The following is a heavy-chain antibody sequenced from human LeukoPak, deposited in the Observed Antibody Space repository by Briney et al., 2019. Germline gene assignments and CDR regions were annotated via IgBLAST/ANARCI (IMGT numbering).Heavy chain of an antibody. J-gene: IGHJ5*02. CDR2: INPSGGST. CDR3: ARDGFQGTIFGVVDWFDP. CDR1: GYTFTSYY. Sequence: GASVKVSCKASGYTFTSYYMHWVRQAPGQGLEWMGLINPSGGSTSYAQKFQGRVTMTRDTSTSTVYMELSSLRSEDTAVYYCARDGFQGTIFGVVDWFDPWGQGTLVTVSS. D-gene: IGHD3-3*01. V-gene: IGHV1-46*01.